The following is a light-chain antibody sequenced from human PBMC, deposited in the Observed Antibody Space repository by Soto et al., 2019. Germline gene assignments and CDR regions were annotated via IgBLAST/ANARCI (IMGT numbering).Light chain of an antibody. V-gene: IGLV2-8*01. CDR3: SSYGGNTNLV. Sequence: QSALTQPPSASGSPGQSVTISCTGTSSDVGGYTYVSWYQQYPGKAPKLMIYEVTKRPSGVPNRFSGSKSGNTASLTVSGLQAEDEADYYCSSYGGNTNLVFGGGTKLTVL. CDR1: SSDVGGYTY. CDR2: EVT. J-gene: IGLJ2*01.